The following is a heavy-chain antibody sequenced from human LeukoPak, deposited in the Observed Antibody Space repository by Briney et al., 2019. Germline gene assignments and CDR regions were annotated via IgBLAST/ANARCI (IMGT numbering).Heavy chain of an antibody. J-gene: IGHJ6*02. CDR2: IYAGGST. Sequence: PGRSLRLSCAASGFTVTNNYMSWVRQAPGKGLEWVSVIYAGGSTSYADSVKGRFTISRDSSNNTLYLQMNSLRAEDTAMYYCAREGYAAGTRYGMDVWGQGTTVTVSS. CDR3: AREGYAAGTRYGMDV. CDR1: GFTVTNNY. V-gene: IGHV3-66*01. D-gene: IGHD3-10*01.